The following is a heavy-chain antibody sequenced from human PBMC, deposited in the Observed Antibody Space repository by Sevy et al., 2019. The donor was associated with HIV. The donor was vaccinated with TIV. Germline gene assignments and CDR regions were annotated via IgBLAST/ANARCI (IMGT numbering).Heavy chain of an antibody. J-gene: IGHJ6*02. CDR3: ARDRDYYDSSGYYSYYYYYGMDV. V-gene: IGHV3-30*04. CDR1: GFTFSSYA. CDR2: ISYDGSNK. D-gene: IGHD3-22*01. Sequence: GGSLRLSCAASGFTFSSYAMHWVRQAPGKGLEWVAVISYDGSNKYYADSVKGRFTISRDNSKNTLYLQMNSLRAEDTAVYYCARDRDYYDSSGYYSYYYYYGMDVWGQGTTVTVSS.